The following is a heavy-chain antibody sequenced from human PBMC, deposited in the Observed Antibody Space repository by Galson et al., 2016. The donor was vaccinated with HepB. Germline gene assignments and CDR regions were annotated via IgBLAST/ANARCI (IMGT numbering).Heavy chain of an antibody. V-gene: IGHV3-7*04. D-gene: IGHD1-1*01. CDR1: GLTFSRFW. Sequence: LRLSCAASGLTFSRFWMTWVRQAPGKGLEWVANINQDGSEKHYLDSVRVRFTISRDNAKNSLYLQMNSLRAEDTAVYFCARAYQYTLDYWGQGTLVTVSS. CDR3: ARAYQYTLDY. CDR2: INQDGSEK. J-gene: IGHJ4*02.